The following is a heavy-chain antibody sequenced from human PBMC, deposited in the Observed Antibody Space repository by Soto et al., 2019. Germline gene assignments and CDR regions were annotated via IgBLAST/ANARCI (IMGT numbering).Heavy chain of an antibody. CDR2: ISSSSSTI. Sequence: PGGSLRLSCAASGFTFSSYSMNWVRQAPGKGLEWVSYISSSSSTIYYADSVKGRFTISRDNAKNSLYLQMNSLRDEDTAVYYCARDLDTAMVTESTLTDYWGQGTQVTVSS. D-gene: IGHD5-18*01. V-gene: IGHV3-48*02. CDR1: GFTFSSYS. J-gene: IGHJ4*02. CDR3: ARDLDTAMVTESTLTDY.